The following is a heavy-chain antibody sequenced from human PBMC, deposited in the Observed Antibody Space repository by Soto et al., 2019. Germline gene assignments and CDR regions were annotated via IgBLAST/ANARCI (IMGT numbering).Heavy chain of an antibody. CDR2: MNSDGSTT. CDR3: VRDGYPAWVYGVDV. V-gene: IGHV3-74*01. D-gene: IGHD5-12*01. J-gene: IGHJ6*02. Sequence: EVQLVESGGGLVQPGGSLRLSCAASGFTFSTYWMHWVRQAPGKGLVGVSRMNSDGSTTNYADSVKGRFTISRENARNTLYLQMNSLRAEDTAVYYCVRDGYPAWVYGVDVWGQGTTVTVSS. CDR1: GFTFSTYW.